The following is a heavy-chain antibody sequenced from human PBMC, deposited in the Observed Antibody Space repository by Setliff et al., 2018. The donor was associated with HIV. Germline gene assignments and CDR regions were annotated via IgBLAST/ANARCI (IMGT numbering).Heavy chain of an antibody. CDR3: ARDVGDS. Sequence: ETLSLTCAVYGAPFNGYYWAWIRQSPAKGLEWVATIKQDGSEKYYVDSVKGRFTISRDNAKTSLYLQMNSLRAEDTAVYYCARDVGDSWGQGMLVTVSS. V-gene: IGHV3-7*01. CDR1: GAPFNGYY. CDR2: IKQDGSEK. D-gene: IGHD1-26*01. J-gene: IGHJ4*02.